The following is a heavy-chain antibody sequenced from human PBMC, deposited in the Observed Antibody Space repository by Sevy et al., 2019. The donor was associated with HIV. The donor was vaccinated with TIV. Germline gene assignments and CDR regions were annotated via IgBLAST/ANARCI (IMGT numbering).Heavy chain of an antibody. V-gene: IGHV3-48*02. J-gene: IGHJ6*03. CDR3: AREMNSYGPSPTNYMDV. D-gene: IGHD5-18*01. CDR1: GFTFSSYS. Sequence: GGSLRLSCAASGFTFSSYSMNWVRQAPGKGLEWVSYISSSSSTIYYADSVKGRFTISRDNAKNSLYLQMNSLRDEDTAVYYRAREMNSYGPSPTNYMDVWGNGTTVTVSS. CDR2: ISSSSSTI.